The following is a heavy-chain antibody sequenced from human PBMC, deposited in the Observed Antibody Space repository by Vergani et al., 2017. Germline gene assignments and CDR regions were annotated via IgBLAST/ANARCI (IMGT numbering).Heavy chain of an antibody. Sequence: QVQLQESGPGLVKPSQTLSLTGTVPGGSISSGSYYWTWIRQPAGKGLEWIGRIYTSGSTNYNPSLKSRVTMSVDTSKNQFSLKLSSVTAADTAVYYCAREEWFGEYDAFDIWGQGTMVTVSS. D-gene: IGHD3-10*01. CDR1: GGSISSGSYY. J-gene: IGHJ3*02. V-gene: IGHV4-61*02. CDR3: AREEWFGEYDAFDI. CDR2: IYTSGST.